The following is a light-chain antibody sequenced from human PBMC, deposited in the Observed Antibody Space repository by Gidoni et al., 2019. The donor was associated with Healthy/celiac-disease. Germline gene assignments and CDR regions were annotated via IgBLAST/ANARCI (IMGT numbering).Light chain of an antibody. J-gene: IGKJ3*01. CDR2: GAS. CDR1: QSVSSSY. CDR3: QQYGSSPERFT. V-gene: IGKV3-20*01. Sequence: ELVLTQSPGTLSLSPGDRATLSCRASQSVSSSYLAGYQQKPGQSPRLLIYGASSRAPGSPDRSSGSGSVTDFTITISRLEPEDVAVYYCQQYGSSPERFTFGPGTKVDIK.